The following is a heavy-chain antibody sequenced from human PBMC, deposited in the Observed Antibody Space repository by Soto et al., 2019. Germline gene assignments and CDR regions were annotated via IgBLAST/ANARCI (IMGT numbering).Heavy chain of an antibody. V-gene: IGHV4-4*02. CDR3: ARKAWVRFDY. CDR2: AFHTGDT. Sequence: RLRRPLSLTCAVSGDSISSSVWWTWVRQPPGKGLEWIGEAFHTGDTYFNPSLRSRVAMSVDKSTNEFSLKVTSVTAADTAIYYCARKAWVRFDYWGQGALVTVSS. D-gene: IGHD7-27*01. J-gene: IGHJ4*02. CDR1: GDSISSSVW.